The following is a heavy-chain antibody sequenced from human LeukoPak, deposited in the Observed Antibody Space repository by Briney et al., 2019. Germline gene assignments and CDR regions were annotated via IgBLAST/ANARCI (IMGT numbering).Heavy chain of an antibody. CDR2: ISGSGGST. V-gene: IGHV3-23*01. CDR1: GFTFSSYA. Sequence: TGRSLRLSCGASGFTFSSYAMSWVRQAPGKGREWVSAISGSGGSTYYADSVKGRFTISRDNSKNTLYLQMNSLRAEDTAVYYCAKDRYIAAAGTPNWFDPWGQGTLVTVSS. CDR3: AKDRYIAAAGTPNWFDP. D-gene: IGHD6-13*01. J-gene: IGHJ5*02.